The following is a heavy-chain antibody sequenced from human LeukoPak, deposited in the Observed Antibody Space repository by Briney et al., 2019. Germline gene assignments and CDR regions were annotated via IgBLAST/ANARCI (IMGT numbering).Heavy chain of an antibody. Sequence: SETLSLTCTVSGGSIGSSSYYWGWIRQPPGKGLEWIGSIYYSGSTYYNPSLKSRVTISVDTSKNQFSLKLSSVTAADTAVYYCARHIRDRYYDILTGYYSTGGFDPWGQGTLVTVSS. V-gene: IGHV4-39*01. CDR3: ARHIRDRYYDILTGYYSTGGFDP. CDR2: IYYSGST. CDR1: GGSIGSSSYY. D-gene: IGHD3-9*01. J-gene: IGHJ5*02.